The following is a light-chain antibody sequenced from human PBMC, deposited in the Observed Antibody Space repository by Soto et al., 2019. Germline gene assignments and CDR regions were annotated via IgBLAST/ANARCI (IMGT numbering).Light chain of an antibody. CDR3: QQRSNWPPEFT. Sequence: EIVLTQSPATLSLSPGERATLSCRASQSVSSYLAWYQQKPGQAPRLLIYDASNRSTGIPARFRGSGSGPDFTLTISSLEPEDFAVYYCQQRSNWPPEFTFGPGTKVDL. CDR1: QSVSSY. CDR2: DAS. V-gene: IGKV3-11*01. J-gene: IGKJ3*01.